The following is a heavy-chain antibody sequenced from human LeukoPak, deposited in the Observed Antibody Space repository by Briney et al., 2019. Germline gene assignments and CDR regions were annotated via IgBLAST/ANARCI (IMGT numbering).Heavy chain of an antibody. J-gene: IGHJ3*02. CDR2: IYHSGST. CDR3: ARSPRHIEAGAFDI. CDR1: GGSISSGGYS. V-gene: IGHV4-30-2*02. Sequence: SETLSLTCAVSGGSISSGGYSWSWIRQPPGKGLEWIGYIYHSGSTYYNPSLKSRVTISVDTSKNQFSLKLSSVTAADTAVYYCARSPRHIEAGAFDIWGQGTMVTVSS.